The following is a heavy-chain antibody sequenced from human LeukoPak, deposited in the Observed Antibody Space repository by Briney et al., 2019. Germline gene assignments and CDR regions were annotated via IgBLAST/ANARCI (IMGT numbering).Heavy chain of an antibody. CDR3: ARVRGPTLKTCYMDV. Sequence: GGSLRLSCAASGFTFTEYSIIWIRQAPGKGLEWVSFISDISDRSSTIHYADSVKGRFTISRDNAERSVYLQMNSLRADDTAVYYCARVRGPTLKTCYMDVWGTGTTVTVSS. J-gene: IGHJ6*03. CDR2: ISDRSSTI. D-gene: IGHD3-10*01. V-gene: IGHV3-48*04. CDR1: GFTFTEYS.